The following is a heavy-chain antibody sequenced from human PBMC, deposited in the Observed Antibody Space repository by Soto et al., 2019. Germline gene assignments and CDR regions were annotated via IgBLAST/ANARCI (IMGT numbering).Heavy chain of an antibody. D-gene: IGHD6-6*01. CDR2: ISSNGGST. Sequence: PGGSLRLSCSASGFTFSSYAMHWVRQAPGKGLEYVSAISSNGGSTYYADSVKGRFTISRDNSKNTLYLQMSSLRAEDTAVYYCVKGSSRYSSSARNWFDPWGQGTLVTVSS. J-gene: IGHJ5*02. CDR1: GFTFSSYA. V-gene: IGHV3-64D*08. CDR3: VKGSSRYSSSARNWFDP.